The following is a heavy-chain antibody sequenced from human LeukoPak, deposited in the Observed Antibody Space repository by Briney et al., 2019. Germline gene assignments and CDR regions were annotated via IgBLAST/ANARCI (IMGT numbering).Heavy chain of an antibody. CDR3: AREPQGIGSFDY. CDR2: ISSNGGST. J-gene: IGHJ4*02. Sequence: GGSLRLSCAASGFTFSSYAMHWVRQAPGKGLEYVSAISSNGGSTYYANSVKGRSTISRDNSKNTLYLQMGSLRAEDMAVYYCAREPQGIGSFDYWGQGTLVTVSS. D-gene: IGHD3-10*01. V-gene: IGHV3-64*01. CDR1: GFTFSSYA.